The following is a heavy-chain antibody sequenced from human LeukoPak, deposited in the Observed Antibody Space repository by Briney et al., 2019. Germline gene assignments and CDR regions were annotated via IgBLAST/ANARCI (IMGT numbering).Heavy chain of an antibody. CDR3: AKGMGGGIDAFDI. V-gene: IGHV3-9*01. Sequence: GGCLRLSCAASVFTFDDYSMHWVRQAPGKGLEWVSGISWNSGSIGYADSVKGRFTISRDNAKNSLYLQMNSLRAEDTALYYCAKGMGGGIDAFDIWGQGTKVTVSS. D-gene: IGHD3-16*01. CDR1: VFTFDDYS. J-gene: IGHJ3*02. CDR2: ISWNSGSI.